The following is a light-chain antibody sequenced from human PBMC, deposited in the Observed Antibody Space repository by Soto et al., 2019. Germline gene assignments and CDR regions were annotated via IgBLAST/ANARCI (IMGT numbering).Light chain of an antibody. CDR2: GNS. Sequence: QSVLTQPPSVSGAPGQRVTISCTGTSSNIAAGYNVHWYQQLPGTAPKLLIYGNSNRPSGVPDRFSGSKSGPSASLAITGLQAEDEADYYCHSYGGCLGGSVFGGGTKLTVL. J-gene: IGLJ2*01. CDR1: SSNIAAGYN. CDR3: HSYGGCLGGSV. V-gene: IGLV1-40*01.